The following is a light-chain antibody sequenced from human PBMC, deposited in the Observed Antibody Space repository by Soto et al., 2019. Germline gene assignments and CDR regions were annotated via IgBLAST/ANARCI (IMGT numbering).Light chain of an antibody. Sequence: EIVMTQSPATLSVSPWGRATLSCRASQSVSNNLAWYQQKPGQTPRLRMYGASTSATGFPASFSGSGSGTRFTLTIISLQSEDFAVYYCQQYDNWPYTFGQGTKLEI. CDR1: QSVSNN. CDR3: QQYDNWPYT. CDR2: GAS. V-gene: IGKV3-15*01. J-gene: IGKJ2*01.